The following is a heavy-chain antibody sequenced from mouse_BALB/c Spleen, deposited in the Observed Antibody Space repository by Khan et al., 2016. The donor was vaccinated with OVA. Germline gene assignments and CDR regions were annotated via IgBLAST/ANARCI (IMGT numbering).Heavy chain of an antibody. D-gene: IGHD1-2*01. V-gene: IGHV1-4*01. CDR2: INPSNGYT. Sequence: QIQLVQSGAELARPGASVKMSCKASGYTFTSYTIHWIKQRPGQGLEWIGYINPSNGYTNYNQKFKDKATLTTDKSSTTAYLQLSSLTSDDSAVYDCGRDWSDKRNGGWFAYWGQGTLVTVSA. CDR1: GYTFTSYT. CDR3: GRDWSDKRNGGWFAY. J-gene: IGHJ3*01.